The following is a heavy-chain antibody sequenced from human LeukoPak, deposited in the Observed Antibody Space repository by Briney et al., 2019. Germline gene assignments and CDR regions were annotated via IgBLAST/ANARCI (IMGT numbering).Heavy chain of an antibody. Sequence: GRSLRLSCAASGFTFSSDAMHWVRQAPGKGLEWVAVISYDGSNKYYADSVKGRFTISRDNSKNTLYLQMNSLRAEDTAVYYGWTTVTSPYWGQGTLVTVSS. CDR3: WTTVTSPY. CDR2: ISYDGSNK. CDR1: GFTFSSDA. D-gene: IGHD4-17*01. V-gene: IGHV3-30-3*01. J-gene: IGHJ4*02.